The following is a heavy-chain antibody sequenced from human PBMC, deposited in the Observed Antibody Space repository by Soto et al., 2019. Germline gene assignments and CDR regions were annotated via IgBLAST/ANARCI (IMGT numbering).Heavy chain of an antibody. CDR3: EQLRGDYTVFDY. CDR2: IKQDGSVK. CDR1: GFTFSNYW. Sequence: GGSLRLSCAPSGFTFSNYWMSWVRQAPGQGLEWVASIKQDGSVKHYVDSVKGRFTISRDNAEKSLHLQMNSLRAEETAVYYCEQLRGDYTVFDYWGQGARVTVSS. V-gene: IGHV3-7*03. D-gene: IGHD4-17*01. J-gene: IGHJ4*02.